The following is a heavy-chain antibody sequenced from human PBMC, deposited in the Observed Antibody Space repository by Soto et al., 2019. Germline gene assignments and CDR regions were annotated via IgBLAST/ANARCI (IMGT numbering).Heavy chain of an antibody. CDR3: ASDTGYCSGGSCYRDY. J-gene: IGHJ4*02. V-gene: IGHV3-30-3*01. D-gene: IGHD2-15*01. CDR1: GFTFSSYA. Sequence: QVQLVESGGGVVQPGRSLRLSCAASGFTFSSYAMHWVRQAPGKGLEWVAVISYDGSNKYYADSVKGRFTISRDNSKNTLYLQMNSLRAEDTAVYYCASDTGYCSGGSCYRDYWGQGTLVTVSS. CDR2: ISYDGSNK.